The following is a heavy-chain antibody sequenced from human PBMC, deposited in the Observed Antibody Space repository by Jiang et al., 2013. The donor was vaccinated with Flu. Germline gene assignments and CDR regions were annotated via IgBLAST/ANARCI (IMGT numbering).Heavy chain of an antibody. CDR1: GYKFTTYP. V-gene: IGHV7-4-1*02. D-gene: IGHD3-3*01. Sequence: QSGSELKKPGASVKISCKASGYKFTTYPMNWVRQAPGQGLEWMGWINTNTGNSTYGPAFTGRFVFSLDASASTTYLQITSLKAEDTGVYYCARDLAAVQFSYYHYGMDVWGQGTTVTVSS. CDR3: ARDLAAVQFSYYHYGMDV. J-gene: IGHJ6*02. CDR2: INTNTGNS.